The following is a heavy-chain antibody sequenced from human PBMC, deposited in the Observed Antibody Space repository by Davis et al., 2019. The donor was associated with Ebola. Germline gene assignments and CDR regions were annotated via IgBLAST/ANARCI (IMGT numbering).Heavy chain of an antibody. D-gene: IGHD2-15*01. J-gene: IGHJ4*02. CDR1: GFTFSSYR. CDR2: IWYDGSNK. CDR3: AIPDCSGANCYSVYIKN. V-gene: IGHV3-33*01. Sequence: SLKISCAASGFTFSSYRMHWVRHAPGKGLEWVAVIWYDGSNKYYADSVKGRFTISRDNFNNLLYLQMNSLRAEDTAVYYCAIPDCSGANCYSVYIKNWGQGTLVTVSS.